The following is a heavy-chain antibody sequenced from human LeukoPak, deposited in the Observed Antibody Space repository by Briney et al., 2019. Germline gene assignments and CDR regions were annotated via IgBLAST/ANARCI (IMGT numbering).Heavy chain of an antibody. D-gene: IGHD2-21*02. V-gene: IGHV3-30*04. CDR2: ISYDGSNK. J-gene: IGHJ4*02. CDR1: GFTFSSYA. CDR3: ARDWVAIVVVTASLGGFDY. Sequence: GGPLRLSCAASGFTFSSYAMHWVRQAPGKGLEWVAVISYDGSNKYYADSVEGRFTISRDNSKNTLYLQMNSLRAEDTAVYYCARDWVAIVVVTASLGGFDYWGQGALVTVSS.